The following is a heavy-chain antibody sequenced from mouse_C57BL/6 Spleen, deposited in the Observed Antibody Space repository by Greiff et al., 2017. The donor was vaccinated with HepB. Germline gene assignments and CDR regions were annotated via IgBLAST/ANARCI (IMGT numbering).Heavy chain of an antibody. D-gene: IGHD1-1*01. J-gene: IGHJ4*01. CDR3: ARRLLRYTYAMDY. Sequence: QVQLQQSGPELVKPGASVKISCKASGYAFSSSWMNWVKQRPGKGLEWIGRIYPGDGYTNYNGKFKGKATLTADKSSSTAYMQLSSLTSEDSAVYFCARRLLRYTYAMDYWGQGTSVTVSS. CDR2: IYPGDGYT. V-gene: IGHV1-82*01. CDR1: GYAFSSSW.